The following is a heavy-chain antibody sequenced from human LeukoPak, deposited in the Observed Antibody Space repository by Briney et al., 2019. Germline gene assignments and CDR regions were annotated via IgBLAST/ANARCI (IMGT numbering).Heavy chain of an antibody. Sequence: ASVRVSCKASGYTFTGYFMHWVREAPGQGLDWMGWINPNTGGTKYAQKFQGRVTMTRDTSIGTAYMELSTVTSDDTAVYFCARVHATGYFSLDLGYWGQGTLVTVSS. V-gene: IGHV1-2*02. CDR3: ARVHATGYFSLDLGY. D-gene: IGHD3-9*01. J-gene: IGHJ4*02. CDR2: INPNTGGT. CDR1: GYTFTGYF.